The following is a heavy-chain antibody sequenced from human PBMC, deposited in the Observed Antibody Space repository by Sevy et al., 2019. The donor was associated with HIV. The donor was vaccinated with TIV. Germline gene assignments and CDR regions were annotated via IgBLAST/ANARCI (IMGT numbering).Heavy chain of an antibody. CDR1: GFTVSSNY. CDR3: ARDWGYYDFWSRGYYYYGMDV. D-gene: IGHD3-3*01. V-gene: IGHV3-53*01. CDR2: IYSGGST. Sequence: GGSLRLSCAASGFTVSSNYMSWVRQAPGKGLEWVSVIYSGGSTYYADSVKGRFTISRDNAKNSLYLQMNSLRAEDTAVYYCARDWGYYDFWSRGYYYYGMDVWGQGTTVTVSS. J-gene: IGHJ6*02.